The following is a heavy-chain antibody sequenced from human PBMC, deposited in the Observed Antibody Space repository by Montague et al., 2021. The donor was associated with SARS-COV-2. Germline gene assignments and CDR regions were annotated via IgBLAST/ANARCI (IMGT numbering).Heavy chain of an antibody. CDR3: ARGTKSVFTYDYDSSCDARDY. CDR2: INHSGST. V-gene: IGHV4-34*01. J-gene: IGHJ4*02. CDR1: GGSFSGYY. D-gene: IGHD3-22*01. Sequence: SETLSLTCAVYGGSFSGYYWTWIRQPPGKGLEWVGEINHSGSTNYNPSLKSRVTISVDTSKNQFSLKLSSVTAADTAVYYCARGTKSVFTYDYDSSCDARDYWGQGTLVTVSS.